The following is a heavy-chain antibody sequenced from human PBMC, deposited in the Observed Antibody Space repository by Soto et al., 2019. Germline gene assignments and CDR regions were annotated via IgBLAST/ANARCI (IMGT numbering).Heavy chain of an antibody. Sequence: GGSLRLSCAASGFTFSSYWMHWVRQAPGKGLVWVSRINSDGSSTSYADSVKGRFTISRDNAKNTLYLQMNSLRAEDTAVYYCASSIVVVPAAPGFDPWGQGTLVTVSS. CDR2: INSDGSST. CDR3: ASSIVVVPAAPGFDP. D-gene: IGHD2-2*01. V-gene: IGHV3-74*01. J-gene: IGHJ5*02. CDR1: GFTFSSYW.